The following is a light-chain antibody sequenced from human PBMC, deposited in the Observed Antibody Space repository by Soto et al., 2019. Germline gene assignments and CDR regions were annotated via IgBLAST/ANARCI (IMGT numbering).Light chain of an antibody. V-gene: IGKV3-20*01. Sequence: EIVTTQSPATVSVSPGERATLSCRASQSVTSTLAWYQQKPGQTPRLLIYGASSRATGIPDRFSGSGSVTDFTLTISRLEPEDFAVYYCQQYGSSRTFGQGTKVDIK. CDR3: QQYGSSRT. CDR2: GAS. J-gene: IGKJ1*01. CDR1: QSVTST.